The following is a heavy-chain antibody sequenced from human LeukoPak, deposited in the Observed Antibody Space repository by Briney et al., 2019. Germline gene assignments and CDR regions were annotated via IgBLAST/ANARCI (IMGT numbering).Heavy chain of an antibody. J-gene: IGHJ4*02. CDR2: INAGNGNT. CDR1: GYTFTSYA. CDR3: AASGIAASPFDY. Sequence: GASVKVSCKASGYTFTSYAMHWVRQAPGQRLEWMGWINAGNGNTKYSQKFQGRVTITRDTSASTANVELSSLRSEDTAVYYCAASGIAASPFDYWGQGTPVTVSS. V-gene: IGHV1-3*01. D-gene: IGHD6-6*01.